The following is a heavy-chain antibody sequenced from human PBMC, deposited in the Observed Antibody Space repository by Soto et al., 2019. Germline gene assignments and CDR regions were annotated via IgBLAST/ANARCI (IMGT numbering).Heavy chain of an antibody. CDR1: GFIFSSYV. J-gene: IGHJ4*02. Sequence: EVQLLESGGGLVQAGGSLRLSCAASGFIFSSYVMSWVRQAPGKGLEWVSGISGSADSTYYADSVKGRFTISRDNSKNTLYLHINSLRAYDTAVYYCAHRNDYASEAYDYYYFDFWGQGTLVTVSS. CDR3: AHRNDYASEAYDYYYFDF. V-gene: IGHV3-23*01. CDR2: ISGSADST. D-gene: IGHD3-22*01.